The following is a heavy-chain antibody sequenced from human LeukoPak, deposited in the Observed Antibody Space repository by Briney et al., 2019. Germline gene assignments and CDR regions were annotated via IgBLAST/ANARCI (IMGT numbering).Heavy chain of an antibody. Sequence: SETLSLTCAVYGGSFSGYYLSWIRQPPGKGLEWIGEINHSGSTNYNPSLKSRVTISVDTSKNQFSLKLSSVTAADTAVYYCARGEEANWFDPWGQGTLVTVSS. J-gene: IGHJ5*02. CDR3: ARGEEANWFDP. CDR1: GGSFSGYY. V-gene: IGHV4-34*01. CDR2: INHSGST.